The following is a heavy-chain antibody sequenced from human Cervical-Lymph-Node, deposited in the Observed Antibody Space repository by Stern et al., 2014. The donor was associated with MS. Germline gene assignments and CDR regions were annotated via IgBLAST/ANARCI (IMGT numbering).Heavy chain of an antibody. CDR3: ARDRGIAAAGGFDY. D-gene: IGHD6-13*01. CDR1: GGSISSYY. CDR2: IYYSGST. J-gene: IGHJ4*02. Sequence: QVQLQESGPGLVKPSETLSLTCTVSGGSISSYYWSWIRQPPGQGLEWIGYIYYSGSTNYNPSLKSRVTISVDTSKNQFSLKLSSVTAADTAVYYCARDRGIAAAGGFDYWGQGTLVTVSS. V-gene: IGHV4-59*01.